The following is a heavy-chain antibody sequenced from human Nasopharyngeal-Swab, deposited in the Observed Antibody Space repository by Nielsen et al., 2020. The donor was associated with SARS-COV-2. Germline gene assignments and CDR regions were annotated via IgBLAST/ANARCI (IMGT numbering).Heavy chain of an antibody. CDR1: GFTFSSYE. J-gene: IGHJ4*02. V-gene: IGHV3-21*05. D-gene: IGHD4-17*01. CDR3: ASGWSTVTGFGY. CDR2: ISSSSSYT. Sequence: GGSLRLSCAAPGFTFSSYEMNWVRQAPGKGLEWVSYISSSSSYTNYADSVKGRFTISRDNAKNSLYLQMNSLRAEDTAVYYCASGWSTVTGFGYWGQGTLVTVSS.